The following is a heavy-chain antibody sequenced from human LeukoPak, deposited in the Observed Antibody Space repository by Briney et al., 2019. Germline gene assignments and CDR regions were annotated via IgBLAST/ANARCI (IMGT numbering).Heavy chain of an antibody. CDR1: GFTFSSYA. J-gene: IGHJ1*01. D-gene: IGHD2-2*01. CDR3: AKAYCSSTSCPEYFQH. V-gene: IGHV3-23*01. Sequence: GGSLRLSCAASGFTFSSYAMSWVRQAPGKGLEWVSAISGSGGSTYYADSVKGRFTISRDNSKNTLYLQMNSLRAEDTAVYYCAKAYCSSTSCPEYFQHWGQGTLVIVSS. CDR2: ISGSGGST.